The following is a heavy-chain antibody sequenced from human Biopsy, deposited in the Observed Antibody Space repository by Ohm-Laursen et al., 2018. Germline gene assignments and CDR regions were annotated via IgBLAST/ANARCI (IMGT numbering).Heavy chain of an antibody. V-gene: IGHV4-59*07. CDR1: GGPIDSYY. J-gene: IGHJ2*01. CDR2: IYFTGRT. Sequence: SDTLSLTCTVSGGPIDSYYWSWIRQPPGKALEWNGYIYFTGRTSYNHSLKIRVTMSVNTSKKQFSLRLSSVTAADTAVYYCASAGYNPDWNFDLWGRGTRVTVSS. D-gene: IGHD5-24*01. CDR3: ASAGYNPDWNFDL.